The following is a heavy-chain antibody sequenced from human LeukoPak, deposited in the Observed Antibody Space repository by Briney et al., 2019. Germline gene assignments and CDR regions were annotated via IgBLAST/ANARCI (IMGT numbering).Heavy chain of an antibody. J-gene: IGHJ4*02. D-gene: IGHD3-16*01. CDR1: GFTFSTYW. CDR2: IKQDGTEK. CDR3: ARDRLGAEYDY. V-gene: IGHV3-7*01. Sequence: GGSLRLSCAASGFTFSTYWMSWVRQAPGKGLEWVANIKQDGTEKYYVDSVKGRFTISRDNAKKSLYLQMNSLRAEDTAVYYCARDRLGAEYDYWGQGTLVSVSS.